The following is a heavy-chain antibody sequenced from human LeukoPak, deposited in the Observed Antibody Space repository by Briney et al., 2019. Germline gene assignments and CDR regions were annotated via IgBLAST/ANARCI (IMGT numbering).Heavy chain of an antibody. J-gene: IGHJ4*02. V-gene: IGHV3-23*01. D-gene: IGHD4/OR15-4a*01. Sequence: GGSLRLSCEASGFTQNAMGWVRQAPGKGLEWVASTSRSGGNSHYADSVKGRFTISRDNSKNTMYLQMDSLRAEDTAVYYCAKDPTHYRVWDDYETIGLSYWGQGTLVTVSS. CDR1: GFTQNA. CDR2: TSRSGGNS. CDR3: AKDPTHYRVWDDYETIGLSY.